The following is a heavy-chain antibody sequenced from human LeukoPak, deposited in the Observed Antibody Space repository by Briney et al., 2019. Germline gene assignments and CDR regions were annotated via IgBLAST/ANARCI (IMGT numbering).Heavy chain of an antibody. Sequence: PGGSLRLSCAASGFTVSSNYMSWVRQAPGKGLEWVSVIYSGGSTYYADSVKGRFTISRDNSKNTLYLQMNSLRAEDTAVYYCARAPYDSSGYPYWGQGTLVTVSS. V-gene: IGHV3-53*01. D-gene: IGHD3-22*01. CDR2: IYSGGST. CDR1: GFTVSSNY. CDR3: ARAPYDSSGYPY. J-gene: IGHJ4*02.